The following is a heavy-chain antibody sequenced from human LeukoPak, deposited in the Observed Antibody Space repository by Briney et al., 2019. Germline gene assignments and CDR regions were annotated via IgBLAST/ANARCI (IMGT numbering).Heavy chain of an antibody. Sequence: PSETLSLTCTVSGGSISSSDYYWGWVRQPPGKGLEWIGSIFYSGAAHCNPSLKSRVTISVDTSNSQFSLMLSSVTAADTAVYYCARRIANRNWFDPWGQGTLVTVSS. D-gene: IGHD1/OR15-1a*01. J-gene: IGHJ5*02. CDR1: GGSISSSDYY. CDR2: IFYSGAA. CDR3: ARRIANRNWFDP. V-gene: IGHV4-39*01.